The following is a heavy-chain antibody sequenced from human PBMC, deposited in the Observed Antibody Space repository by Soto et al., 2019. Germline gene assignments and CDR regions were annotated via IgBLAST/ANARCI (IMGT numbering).Heavy chain of an antibody. J-gene: IGHJ4*01. V-gene: IGHV3-64D*08. CDR3: VRPPGGYLMPYFAY. D-gene: IGHD3-22*01. CDR2: ISSNGGST. Sequence: GGSRRLAWSASGVTFSSYAIHSVRQSPGKGLEYVSAISSNGGSTYYADSVKGRFTISRDNSKNTLYLQMSSLRAEDTAVFYCVRPPGGYLMPYFAY. CDR1: GVTFSSYA.